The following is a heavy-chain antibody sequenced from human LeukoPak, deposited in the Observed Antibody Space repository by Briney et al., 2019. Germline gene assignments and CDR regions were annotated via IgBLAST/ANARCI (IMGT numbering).Heavy chain of an antibody. D-gene: IGHD3-16*02. CDR3: ARGYGDDMITFGGVIVTSGKFDY. Sequence: ASVKVSCKAPGYTFTSYYMHWVRQAPGQGLEWMGIINPSGGSTSYAQKFQGRVTMTRDTSTSTVYMELSSLRSEDTAVYYCARGYGDDMITFGGVIVTSGKFDYWGQGTLVTVSS. CDR1: GYTFTSYY. V-gene: IGHV1-46*01. CDR2: INPSGGST. J-gene: IGHJ4*02.